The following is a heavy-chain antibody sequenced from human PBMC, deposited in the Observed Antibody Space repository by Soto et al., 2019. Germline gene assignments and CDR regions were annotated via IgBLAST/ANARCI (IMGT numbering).Heavy chain of an antibody. D-gene: IGHD3-22*01. V-gene: IGHV1-46*01. CDR2: INPSGGST. CDR1: GYTFTSYY. Sequence: RASVKVSCKASGYTFTSYYMHWVRQAPGQGLEWMGIINPSGGSTSYAQKFQGRVTMTRDTSTSTVYMELSSLRSEDTAVYYCARDRGGITMIECPNYWGQGTLVTVSS. CDR3: ARDRGGITMIECPNY. J-gene: IGHJ4*02.